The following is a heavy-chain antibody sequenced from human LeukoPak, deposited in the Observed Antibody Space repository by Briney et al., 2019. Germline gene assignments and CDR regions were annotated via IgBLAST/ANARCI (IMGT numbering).Heavy chain of an antibody. CDR3: VRQAVSGDSGIAY. D-gene: IGHD4-17*01. J-gene: IGHJ4*02. CDR1: GFTFSNYW. Sequence: PGGSLRLSSAASGFTFSNYWMHWVRQAPGKGLEWVSRINPDGSSSNYADSVKGRFTMSRDNAKSMVYLQMDGLRAEDTAVFSCVRQAVSGDSGIAYWGRGVLVTVSS. CDR2: INPDGSSS. V-gene: IGHV3-74*01.